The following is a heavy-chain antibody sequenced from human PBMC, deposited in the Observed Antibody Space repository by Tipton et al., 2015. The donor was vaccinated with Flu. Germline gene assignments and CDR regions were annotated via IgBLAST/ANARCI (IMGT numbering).Heavy chain of an antibody. CDR2: IRSKANSYAT. D-gene: IGHD5-24*01. V-gene: IGHV3-73*01. CDR3: TRNRGYNFPQIVYGMDV. J-gene: IGHJ6*02. Sequence: GSLRLSCAASGFTFSGSAMHWVRQASGKGLEWVGRIRSKANSYATAYAASVKGRFTISRDDSKNTVYLQMNSLKTEGTAVYYCTRNRGYNFPQIVYGMDVWGQGTTVTVSS. CDR1: GFTFSGSA.